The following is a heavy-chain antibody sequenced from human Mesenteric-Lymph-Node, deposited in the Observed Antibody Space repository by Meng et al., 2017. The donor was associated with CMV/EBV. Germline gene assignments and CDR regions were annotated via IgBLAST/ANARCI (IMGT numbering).Heavy chain of an antibody. D-gene: IGHD6-19*01. CDR2: ISYDGSNK. CDR3: AKSIAVAGSDAFDI. CDR1: GFTFSSYA. Sequence: GESLKISCAASGFTFSSYAMHWVRQAPGKGLEWVAVISYDGSNKYYADSVKGRFTISRDNSKNTMYLQMNSLRGDDTAVYYCAKSIAVAGSDAFDIWGQGTMVTVSS. V-gene: IGHV3-30-3*02. J-gene: IGHJ3*02.